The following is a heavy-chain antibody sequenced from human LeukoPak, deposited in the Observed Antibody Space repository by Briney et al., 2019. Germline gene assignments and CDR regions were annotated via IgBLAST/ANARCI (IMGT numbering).Heavy chain of an antibody. CDR2: IYYNGNT. CDR1: DGSISTFY. CDR3: ARTTRYCSGGSCYGAVENFDY. V-gene: IGHV4-59*01. Sequence: SETLSLTCTVSDGSISTFYWSWIRQPPGKGLEWIGYIYYNGNTKYNPSLKSRVTISVDTSTNQFSLKVTSVTAADSAVYYCARTTRYCSGGSCYGAVENFDYWGQGTLVTVSS. J-gene: IGHJ4*02. D-gene: IGHD2-15*01.